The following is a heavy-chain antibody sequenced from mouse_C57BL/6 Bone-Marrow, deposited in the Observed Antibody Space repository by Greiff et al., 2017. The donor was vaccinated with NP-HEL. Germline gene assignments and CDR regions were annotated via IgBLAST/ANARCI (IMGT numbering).Heavy chain of an antibody. D-gene: IGHD2-1*01. CDR3: TAPPGLLWSMDY. J-gene: IGHJ4*01. V-gene: IGHV6-3*01. CDR1: GFTFSNYW. CDR2: IRLKSDNYAT. Sequence: EVQVVESGGGLVQPGGSMKLSCVASGFTFSNYWMNWVRQSPEKGLEWVAQIRLKSDNYATHYAESVKGRFTISRDDSKSSVYLQMNNLRAEDTGIYYCTAPPGLLWSMDYWGQGTSVTVSS.